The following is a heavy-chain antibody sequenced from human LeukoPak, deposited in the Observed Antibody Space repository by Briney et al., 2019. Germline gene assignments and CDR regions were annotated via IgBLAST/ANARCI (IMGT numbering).Heavy chain of an antibody. V-gene: IGHV4-39*07. CDR2: IYYSGST. Sequence: SQTLSLTCTVSGGSISSGGYYWSWIRQPPGKGLEWIGSIYYSGSTYYNPSLRSRVTISVDTSKNQFSLKLSSVTAADTAVYYCARGRRAVEGYNWFDPWGQGTLVTVSS. CDR3: ARGRRAVEGYNWFDP. J-gene: IGHJ5*02. D-gene: IGHD6-19*01. CDR1: GGSISSGGYY.